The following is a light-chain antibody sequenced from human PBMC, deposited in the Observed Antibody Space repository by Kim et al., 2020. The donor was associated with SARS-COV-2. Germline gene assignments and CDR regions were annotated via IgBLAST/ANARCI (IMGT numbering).Light chain of an antibody. CDR2: GKN. V-gene: IGLV3-19*01. J-gene: IGLJ2*01. CDR3: KSRDSSGKVV. CDR1: SLRRYY. Sequence: SSELTQDPAVSVALGQTVRITCQGDSLRRYYASWYQQKPGQAPVLVIYGKNNRPSGIPDRFSGSTSGNTASLTITGAQAEEEAYYYCKSRDSSGKVVFGGGTKLTVL.